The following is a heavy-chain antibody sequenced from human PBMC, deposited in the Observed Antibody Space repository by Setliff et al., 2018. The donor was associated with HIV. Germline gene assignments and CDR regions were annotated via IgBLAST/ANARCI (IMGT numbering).Heavy chain of an antibody. D-gene: IGHD3-22*01. Sequence: SGPTLVNPTQTLTLTCTFSGVSLSTSGEGVGWIRQPPGKPLEWLALIYWNDDKRYSPSLKSRLTITKDTSKNQVVLTMTNMDPVDTSTYYCARRSTGGYYDYWGQGTLVTVSS. CDR1: GVSLSTSGEG. CDR2: IYWNDDK. J-gene: IGHJ4*02. V-gene: IGHV2-5*01. CDR3: ARRSTGGYYDY.